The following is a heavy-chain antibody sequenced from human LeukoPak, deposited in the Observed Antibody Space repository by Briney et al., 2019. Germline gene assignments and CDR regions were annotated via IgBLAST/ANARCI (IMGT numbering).Heavy chain of an antibody. Sequence: GGSLRLSCTTSGLNFGDFAMSWARQAPGKGLEWVGFIRSKAYGGTTEYAASVQGRFTISRDDSKSIAYLQMNSLKAEDTAVYYCARDVLTGYYKGDYWGQGTLVTVSS. J-gene: IGHJ4*02. D-gene: IGHD3-9*01. CDR2: IRSKAYGGTT. V-gene: IGHV3-49*04. CDR3: ARDVLTGYYKGDY. CDR1: GLNFGDFA.